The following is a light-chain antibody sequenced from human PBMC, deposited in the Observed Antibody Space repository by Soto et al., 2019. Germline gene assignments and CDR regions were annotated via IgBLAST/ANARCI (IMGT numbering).Light chain of an antibody. CDR2: DNN. CDR1: TSNIGSNI. V-gene: IGLV1-44*01. Sequence: QPVLTQPPSASGTPGQRITISCSGRTSNIGSNIVAWYQHLPGTAPKLLIYDNNQRPSGVPDRFFGSKSDTSASLAISGLQPDDESHYYCAAWDDSLNGLVFGGGTKLTVL. J-gene: IGLJ3*02. CDR3: AAWDDSLNGLV.